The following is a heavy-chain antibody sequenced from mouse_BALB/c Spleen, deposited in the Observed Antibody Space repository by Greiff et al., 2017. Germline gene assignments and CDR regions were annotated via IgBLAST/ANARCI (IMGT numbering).Heavy chain of an antibody. CDR3: AREEFFITTVVDPFAY. V-gene: IGHV5-9-1*01. Sequence: DVMLVESGGGLVKPGGSLKLSCAASGFTFSSYAMSWVRQTPEKRLEWVATISSGGSYTYYPDSVKGRFTISRDNAKNTLYLQMSSLRSEDTAMYYCAREEFFITTVVDPFAYWGQGTLVTVSA. D-gene: IGHD1-1*01. CDR2: ISSGGSYT. CDR1: GFTFSSYA. J-gene: IGHJ3*01.